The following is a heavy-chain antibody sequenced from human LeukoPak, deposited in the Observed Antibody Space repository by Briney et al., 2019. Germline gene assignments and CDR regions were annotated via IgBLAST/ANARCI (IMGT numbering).Heavy chain of an antibody. Sequence: SETLSLTCTVSGGSISPYYWSWIRQSPGKGLEWIGYIYYSGNTYYNPSLKSRVTISVDTSKNQFSLKLSSVTAADTAVYYCARDWGVTARPGYMDVWGKGTTVTVSS. CDR1: GGSISPYY. CDR3: ARDWGVTARPGYMDV. V-gene: IGHV4-59*01. J-gene: IGHJ6*03. CDR2: IYYSGNT. D-gene: IGHD6-6*01.